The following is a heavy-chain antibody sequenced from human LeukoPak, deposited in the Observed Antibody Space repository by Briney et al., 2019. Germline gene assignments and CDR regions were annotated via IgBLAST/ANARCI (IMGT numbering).Heavy chain of an antibody. CDR1: GFTFSGHW. J-gene: IGHJ4*02. V-gene: IGHV3-74*01. CDR2: INGDGSAT. Sequence: GGSLRLSCAASGFTFSGHWMYWLRQAPGKGLAWVSRINGDGSATNYADSMEGRFTISRDNAKNIVYLEMNSLREDDTAIYYCARDINWGQVDYWGQGTLVTVSS. D-gene: IGHD7-27*01. CDR3: ARDINWGQVDY.